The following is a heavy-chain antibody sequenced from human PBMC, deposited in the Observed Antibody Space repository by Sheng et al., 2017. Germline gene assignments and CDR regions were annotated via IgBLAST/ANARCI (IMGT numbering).Heavy chain of an antibody. D-gene: IGHD3-10*01. CDR1: GLTLSHYA. J-gene: IGHJ4*02. V-gene: IGHV3-23*04. CDR3: DVRPDYYHDLGTSDS. Sequence: EVQLVESGGGLIQPGGSLRLSCAASGLTLSHYAFNWVRQAPGKGLEWVSGINTSGDNRYYADSVKGRFTISRDNSKNTLYLQMNGLRAEDTAVYYCDVRPDYYHDLGTSDSWGQGTLVTVSS. CDR2: INTSGDNR.